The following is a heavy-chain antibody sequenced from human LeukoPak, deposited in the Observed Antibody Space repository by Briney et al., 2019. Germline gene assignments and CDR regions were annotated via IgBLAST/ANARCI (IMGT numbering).Heavy chain of an antibody. J-gene: IGHJ3*02. V-gene: IGHV4-39*07. Sequence: SETLSLNCTVSGGSISSRSYYWGWIRQPPGKGLEWIGSIYYSGSTYYNPSLKSRVTISVDTSKNQFSLKLSSVTAADTAVYYCARDSLPIAVASRGAFDIWGQGTMVTVSS. CDR3: ARDSLPIAVASRGAFDI. CDR2: IYYSGST. D-gene: IGHD6-19*01. CDR1: GGSISSRSYY.